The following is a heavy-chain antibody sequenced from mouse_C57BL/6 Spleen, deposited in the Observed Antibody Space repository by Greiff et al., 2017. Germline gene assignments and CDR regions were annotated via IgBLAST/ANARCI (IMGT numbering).Heavy chain of an antibody. CDR1: GYTFTSYW. D-gene: IGHD2-5*01. V-gene: IGHV1-72*01. CDR2: IDPNSGGT. CDR3: ARDSNYEYFDV. Sequence: QVQLQQPGAELVKPGASVKLSCKASGYTFTSYWMHWVKQRPGRGLEWIGRIDPNSGGTKYTEKFKSKATLTVDKPSSTAYMQLSSLTSEDSAVYYCARDSNYEYFDVWGTGTTVTVSS. J-gene: IGHJ1*03.